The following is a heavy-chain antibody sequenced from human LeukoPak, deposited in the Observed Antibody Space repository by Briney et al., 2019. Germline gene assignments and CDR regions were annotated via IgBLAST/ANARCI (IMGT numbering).Heavy chain of an antibody. CDR3: ARPRATGGNYDFWSGFPRTPYGMDV. CDR2: ISSSSSTI. Sequence: GGSLRLSCAASGFILSSYSMNWVRQAPGKGLEWVSYISSSSSTIYYADSVKGRFTISRDNAKNSLYLQMNSLRDEDTAVYYCARPRATGGNYDFWSGFPRTPYGMDVWGQGTTVTVSS. J-gene: IGHJ6*02. D-gene: IGHD3-3*01. V-gene: IGHV3-48*02. CDR1: GFILSSYS.